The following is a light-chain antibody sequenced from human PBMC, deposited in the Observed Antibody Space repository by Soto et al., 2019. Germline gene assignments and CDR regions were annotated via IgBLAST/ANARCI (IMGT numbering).Light chain of an antibody. CDR3: QQYSRSPVTFSPLT. CDR1: QTINGK. V-gene: IGKV1-5*01. CDR2: DAY. Sequence: DIQMTQSPSTLSASVGDRVAITCRASQTINGKLAWYQKKPGKAPKLLISDAYNLESGVPSRFSGSGSGTEFTLTIGSLQPDDFATYYCQQYSRSPVTFSPLTFGGGSKVEI. J-gene: IGKJ4*01.